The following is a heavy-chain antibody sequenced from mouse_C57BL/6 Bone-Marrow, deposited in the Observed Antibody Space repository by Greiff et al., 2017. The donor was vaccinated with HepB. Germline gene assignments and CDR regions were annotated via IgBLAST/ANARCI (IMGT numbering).Heavy chain of an antibody. CDR2: ISSGGSYT. V-gene: IGHV5-6*01. CDR1: GLTFSSYG. CDR3: ARGGYAMDY. Sequence: SGGSFSKPGGPLKLSCAASGLTFSSYGMSWVRQTPDKRLEWVATISSGGSYTYYPDSVKGRFTISRDNAKNTLYLQMSSLKSEDTAMYYCARGGYAMDYWGQGTSVPVSS. J-gene: IGHJ4*01.